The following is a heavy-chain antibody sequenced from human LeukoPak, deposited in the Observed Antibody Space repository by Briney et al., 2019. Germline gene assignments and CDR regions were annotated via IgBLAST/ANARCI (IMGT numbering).Heavy chain of an antibody. D-gene: IGHD1-26*01. CDR1: GFTFSSYG. J-gene: IGHJ2*01. CDR2: IRYDGSNK. CDR3: TKDFSTGLLYWYFDL. V-gene: IGHV3-30*02. Sequence: PGGSLRLSCAASGFTFSSYGMHWVRQAPGKGLEWVAFIRYDGSNKYYADSVRGRFTISRDNSKNTLYLQMNSLRTEDTAVYSCTKDFSTGLLYWYFDLWGRGTLVTVSP.